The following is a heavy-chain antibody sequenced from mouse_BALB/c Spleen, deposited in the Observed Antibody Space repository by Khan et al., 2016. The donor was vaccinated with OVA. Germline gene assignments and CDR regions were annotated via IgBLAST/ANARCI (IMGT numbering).Heavy chain of an antibody. D-gene: IGHD3-1*01. CDR3: SRGGTGGFAY. J-gene: IGHJ3*01. V-gene: IGHV5-15*02. CDR2: ISSLAYNF. Sequence: EVELVESGGGLVQPGGSRKLSCAASGFTFSDYGMAWIRQGPGKGPEWITFISSLAYNFYYADTVTGRFTISRENAKNTLYLEMYSLMAEDTAMYYCSRGGTGGFAYWGQGTLVTVSA. CDR1: GFTFSDYG.